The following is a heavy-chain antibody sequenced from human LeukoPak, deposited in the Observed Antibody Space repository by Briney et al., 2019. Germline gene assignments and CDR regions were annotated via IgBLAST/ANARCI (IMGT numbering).Heavy chain of an antibody. CDR3: ARGQGENNRIDY. CDR1: GGSFSGYY. J-gene: IGHJ4*02. Sequence: PSETLSLTCAVYGGSFSGYYWSWIRQPPGKGLEWIGEINHSGSTNYNPSLKSRVTISVDTSKNQFSLKLSSVTAADTAVYYCARGQGENNRIDYWGQGTLVTVSS. V-gene: IGHV4-34*01. CDR2: INHSGST. D-gene: IGHD1-14*01.